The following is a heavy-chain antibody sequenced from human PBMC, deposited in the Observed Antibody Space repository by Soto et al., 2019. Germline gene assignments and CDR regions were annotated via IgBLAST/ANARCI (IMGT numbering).Heavy chain of an antibody. CDR1: VYTLTTFG. Sequence: QLVQSGAEVKRPGASGRSSCRAFVYTLTTFGFGWGRRALGQGPEGMGCISGDKGKRDYSRKLQGRITLTTDPFTETSNMELRSLTSDDTAVYYCARGWGKYFGVNDYWGQGTLVTVSS. V-gene: IGHV1-18*01. CDR2: ISGDKGKR. CDR3: ARGWGKYFGVNDY. D-gene: IGHD2-8*01. J-gene: IGHJ4*02.